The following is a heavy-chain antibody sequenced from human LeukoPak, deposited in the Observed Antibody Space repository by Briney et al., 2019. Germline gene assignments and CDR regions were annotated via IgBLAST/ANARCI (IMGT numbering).Heavy chain of an antibody. CDR3: AKDIGLRYSYGLYYFDY. D-gene: IGHD5-18*01. Sequence: PGGSLRLSCAASGFIFDDYAMHWVRHAPGKGLEWVSGISGNSGSIGYADSVKGRFTISRDNAKNSLYLQMNSLRAEDTALYYCAKDIGLRYSYGLYYFDYWGQETLVTVSS. J-gene: IGHJ4*02. CDR1: GFIFDDYA. CDR2: ISGNSGSI. V-gene: IGHV3-9*01.